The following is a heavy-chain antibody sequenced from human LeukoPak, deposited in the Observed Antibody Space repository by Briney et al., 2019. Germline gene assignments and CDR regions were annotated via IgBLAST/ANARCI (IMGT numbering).Heavy chain of an antibody. CDR1: GYTFTGYY. V-gene: IGHV1-2*02. CDR2: INPNSGGT. J-gene: IGHJ6*03. Sequence: ASVKVSCKASGYTFTGYYMHWVRQAPGQGLEWMGWINPNSGGTNYAQKFQGRVTMTRDTSISTAYMELSRLRSDDTAVYYCARTYYYGSGSYHTGPYYMDVWGKGTTVTISS. D-gene: IGHD3-10*01. CDR3: ARTYYYGSGSYHTGPYYMDV.